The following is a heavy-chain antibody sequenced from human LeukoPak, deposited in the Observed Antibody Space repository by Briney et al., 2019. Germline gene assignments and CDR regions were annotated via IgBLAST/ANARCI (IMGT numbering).Heavy chain of an antibody. D-gene: IGHD2-2*01. CDR3: AKDPSPKYCSSTSCPHMGSYFDY. Sequence: PGGSPRLSCAASGFTFSSYGMHWVRQAPGKGLEWVAFIRYDGSNKYYADSVKGRFAISRDNSKNTLYLQMNSLRAEDTAVYYCAKDPSPKYCSSTSCPHMGSYFDYWGQGTLVTVSS. CDR1: GFTFSSYG. J-gene: IGHJ4*02. CDR2: IRYDGSNK. V-gene: IGHV3-30*02.